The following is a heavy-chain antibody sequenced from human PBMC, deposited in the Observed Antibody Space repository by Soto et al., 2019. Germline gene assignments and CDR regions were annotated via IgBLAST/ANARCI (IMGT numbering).Heavy chain of an antibody. CDR1: GASITSTSYH. V-gene: IGHV4-39*07. CDR3: ARKPYSSSWYGRFDP. J-gene: IGHJ5*02. CDR2: FYYSGST. Sequence: SETLSLTCTVSGASITSTSYHWGWIRQPPVKGLVWIGNFYYSGSTNYNPSFKSRVTISVDTSKNQFSLKLSSVTAADTAVYYCARKPYSSSWYGRFDPWGQGTLVTVSS. D-gene: IGHD6-13*01.